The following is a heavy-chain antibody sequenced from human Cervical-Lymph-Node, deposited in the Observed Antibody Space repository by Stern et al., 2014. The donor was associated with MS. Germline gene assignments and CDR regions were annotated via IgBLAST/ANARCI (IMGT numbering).Heavy chain of an antibody. J-gene: IGHJ4*02. CDR1: GYTFTLAA. D-gene: IGHD6-19*01. CDR2: INAGNGDT. CDR3: ARMKAVAGSFDH. V-gene: IGHV1-3*01. Sequence: QVQLVQSGSEVKKPGASVKVSCKTSGYTFTLAAIHWVRQVPGQRPEWLGWINAGNGDTKYSQKLQGRIAITIDTPATTAYMDLSSLTSEDTAVYYCARMKAVAGSFDHWGQGTLVAVSS.